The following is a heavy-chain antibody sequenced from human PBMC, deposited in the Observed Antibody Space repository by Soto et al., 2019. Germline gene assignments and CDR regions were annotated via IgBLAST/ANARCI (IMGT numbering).Heavy chain of an antibody. D-gene: IGHD2-2*01. CDR1: GGSISSGGYA. J-gene: IGHJ5*02. CDR2: IYHSGST. Sequence: SETLSLTCAVSGGSISSGGYAWSWIRQPPGKGLDWIGYIYHSGSTYYNPSLKSRVTISVDRSKNQFSLKLSSVTAADTAVYYCARGDCSSTSCYPLPGHWFDPWGQGTLVTVSS. CDR3: ARGDCSSTSCYPLPGHWFDP. V-gene: IGHV4-30-2*01.